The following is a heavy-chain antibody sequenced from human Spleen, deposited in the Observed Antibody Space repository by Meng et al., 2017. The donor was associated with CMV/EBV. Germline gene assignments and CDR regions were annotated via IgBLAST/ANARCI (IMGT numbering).Heavy chain of an antibody. J-gene: IGHJ4*02. V-gene: IGHV3-74*01. Sequence: GESLKISCAASGFTFSSYWMHWVRQAPGKGLVWVSRINSDGSSADSVKGRFTISRDNSNKTVYLQMNRLRAEDTAIYYCAKSRNGYGGEDHWGQGMLVTVSS. CDR2: INSDGSS. D-gene: IGHD5-12*01. CDR3: AKSRNGYGGEDH. CDR1: GFTFSSYW.